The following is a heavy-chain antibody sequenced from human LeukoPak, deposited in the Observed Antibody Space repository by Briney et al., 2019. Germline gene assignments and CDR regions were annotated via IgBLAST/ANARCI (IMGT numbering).Heavy chain of an antibody. D-gene: IGHD6-13*01. V-gene: IGHV3-48*01. CDR1: GFTFSSYD. J-gene: IGHJ6*02. CDR2: ISTISSTK. CDR3: AKGVPYSGSWYRGDYYYGMDV. Sequence: GGSLRLSCAASGFTFSSYDMNWVRQAPGEGLEWVSYISTISSTKYYADSVKGRFTISRDNAKNSLYLQMNRLRAEDTAVYYCAKGVPYSGSWYRGDYYYGMDVWGQGPTVTVSS.